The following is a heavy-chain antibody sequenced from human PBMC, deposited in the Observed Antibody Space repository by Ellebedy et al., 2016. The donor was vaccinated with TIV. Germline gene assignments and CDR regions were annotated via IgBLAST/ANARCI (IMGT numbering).Heavy chain of an antibody. CDR3: ASTPFSAGSGYHPHDY. CDR1: GASISSYY. J-gene: IGHJ4*02. CDR2: IYYNKNT. D-gene: IGHD5-12*01. Sequence: MPSETLSLTCTVSGASISSYYWSWIRQPPGKGLEWIGYIYYNKNTNYNPSLKSRVTISVDTSKNQFSLNLNSVTAADTAVYFCASTPFSAGSGYHPHDYWGQGILVTVSS. V-gene: IGHV4-59*08.